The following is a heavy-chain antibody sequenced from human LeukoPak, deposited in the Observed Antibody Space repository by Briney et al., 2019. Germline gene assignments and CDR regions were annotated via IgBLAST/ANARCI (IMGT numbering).Heavy chain of an antibody. CDR3: ARDNYYDSSGYLFDY. J-gene: IGHJ4*02. Sequence: GASVKVSCKASGYTFTGYYMHWVRQAPGQGLEWMGWINPNSGGTNYAQKFQGRVTMTRDTSISTAYMELSRLRSDDTAVYYCARDNYYDSSGYLFDYWGKGTLVSVSS. V-gene: IGHV1-2*02. CDR1: GYTFTGYY. CDR2: INPNSGGT. D-gene: IGHD3-22*01.